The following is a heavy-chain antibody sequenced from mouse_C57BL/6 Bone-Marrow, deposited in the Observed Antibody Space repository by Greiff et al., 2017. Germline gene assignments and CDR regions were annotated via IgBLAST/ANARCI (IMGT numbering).Heavy chain of an antibody. Sequence: VKLMESGPGLVQPSQSLSITCTVSGFSLTSYGVHWVRQSPGKGLEWLGVIWSGGSTDYNAAFISRLSISKDNSKSQVFFKMNSLQADDTAIYYCARNLGGNYDYAMDYWGQGTSVTVSS. V-gene: IGHV2-2*01. J-gene: IGHJ4*01. D-gene: IGHD2-1*01. CDR1: GFSLTSYG. CDR2: IWSGGST. CDR3: ARNLGGNYDYAMDY.